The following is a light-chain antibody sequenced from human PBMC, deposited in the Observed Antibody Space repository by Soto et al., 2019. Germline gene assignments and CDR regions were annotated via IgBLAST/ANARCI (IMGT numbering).Light chain of an antibody. CDR2: AAS. Sequence: DIQMTQSPSSLSASVGDRVTITCRASQSISSYLNWYQQKPGKAPKLLLYAASSFQSGAPSRFSGSGSGTEFALTISSLHPEDFAKYYCQQSYSTPITFGQGTRLEIK. V-gene: IGKV1-39*01. J-gene: IGKJ5*01. CDR1: QSISSY. CDR3: QQSYSTPIT.